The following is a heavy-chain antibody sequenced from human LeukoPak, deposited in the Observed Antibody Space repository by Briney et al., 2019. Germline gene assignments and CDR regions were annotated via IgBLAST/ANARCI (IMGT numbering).Heavy chain of an antibody. Sequence: ASVKVSCKASGYTFTSYGISWVRQAPGQGLEWMGWISAYNGNTNYAQKLQGRVTMTTDTSTSTAYMELRSLRSDDTAVYYCARVWSDFATYYDDSYNWFDPWGQGTLVTVSS. CDR2: ISAYNGNT. V-gene: IGHV1-18*01. D-gene: IGHD4-17*01. CDR1: GYTFTSYG. CDR3: ARVWSDFATYYDDSYNWFDP. J-gene: IGHJ5*02.